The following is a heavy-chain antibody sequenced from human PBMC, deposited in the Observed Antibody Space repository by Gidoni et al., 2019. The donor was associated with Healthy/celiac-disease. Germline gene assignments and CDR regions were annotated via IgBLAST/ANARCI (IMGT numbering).Heavy chain of an antibody. CDR2: INHWGST. D-gene: IGHD2-2*02. J-gene: IGHJ6*02. CDR1: GGSFSGYD. CDR3: ASTIPRALSGRYYYYYGMDV. Sequence: QVQLQQWGAGLLQPSETLSLTCAVYGGSFSGYDWSWIRQPPGKGLEWIGEINHWGSTNYNPSLKSRVTISVETSKNQFSLKLSSVTAADTAVYYCASTIPRALSGRYYYYYGMDVWGQGTTVTVSS. V-gene: IGHV4-34*01.